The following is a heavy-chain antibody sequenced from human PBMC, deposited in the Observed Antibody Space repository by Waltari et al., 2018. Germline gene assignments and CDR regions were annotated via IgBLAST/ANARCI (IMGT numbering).Heavy chain of an antibody. Sequence: QMQLVQSGAEVKKTGSSVKVSCKASGYTFTYRYLHWVRQAPGQALEWMGWITPFNGNTNYAQKFQDRVTITRDRSMSTAYMELSSLRSEDTAMYYCARWGLITMIVVVITYDAFDIWGQGTMVTVSS. CDR1: GYTFTYRY. J-gene: IGHJ3*02. CDR3: ARWGLITMIVVVITYDAFDI. CDR2: ITPFNGNT. D-gene: IGHD3-22*01. V-gene: IGHV1-45*02.